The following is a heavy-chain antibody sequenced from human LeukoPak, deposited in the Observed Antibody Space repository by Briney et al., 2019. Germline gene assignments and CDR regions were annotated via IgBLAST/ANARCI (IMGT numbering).Heavy chain of an antibody. Sequence: SETLSLTCAVYGGSFSGYYWSWIRQPPGKGLEWIGEINHSGSTNYNPSLKSRVTISVDTSKNQFSLKLSSVTAADTAVYYCARGQIGADYGDYVYYYYYYMDVWGKGTTVTVSS. J-gene: IGHJ6*03. CDR3: ARGQIGADYGDYVYYYYYYMDV. CDR2: INHSGST. CDR1: GGSFSGYY. V-gene: IGHV4-34*01. D-gene: IGHD4-17*01.